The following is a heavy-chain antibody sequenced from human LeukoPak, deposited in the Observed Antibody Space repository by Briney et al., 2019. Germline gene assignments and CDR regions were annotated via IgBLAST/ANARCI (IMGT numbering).Heavy chain of an antibody. CDR1: GGSFSGYY. D-gene: IGHD3-3*01. CDR2: INHSGST. CDR3: ARGLNDSWTGENY. Sequence: SETLSLTCAVYGGSFSGYYWNWIRQPPGKGLEWIAEINHSGSTNYSPSLKSRVTISLDTSKSQFSLKVRYVPAADTAVYYCARGLNDSWTGENYWGQGTLVTVSS. J-gene: IGHJ4*02. V-gene: IGHV4-34*01.